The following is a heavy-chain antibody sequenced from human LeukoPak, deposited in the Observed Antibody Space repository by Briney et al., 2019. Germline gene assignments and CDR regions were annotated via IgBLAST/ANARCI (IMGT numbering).Heavy chain of an antibody. V-gene: IGHV3-21*01. CDR2: ISSSSYI. CDR3: ARASGGGGFDY. CDR1: GFTFSSYA. J-gene: IGHJ4*02. Sequence: GSLRLSCAASGFTFSSYAMSWVRQAPGKGLEWVSSISSSSYIYYADSVKGRFTISRDNAKNSLYLQMNSLRAEDTAVYYCARASGGGGFDYWGQGTLVTVSS. D-gene: IGHD3-16*01.